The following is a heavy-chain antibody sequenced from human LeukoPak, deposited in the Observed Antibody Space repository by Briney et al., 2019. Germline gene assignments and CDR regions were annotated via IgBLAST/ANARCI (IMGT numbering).Heavy chain of an antibody. Sequence: ASVKVSCKXSGYTFTSYGISWVRQAPGQGLERMGWISAYNGNTNYAQKLQGRVTMTTDTSTSTAYMELRSLRSDDTAVYYCAREAFGVVRYYYYYYMDVWGKGTTVTVSS. D-gene: IGHD3-3*01. J-gene: IGHJ6*03. V-gene: IGHV1-18*01. CDR3: AREAFGVVRYYYYYYMDV. CDR2: ISAYNGNT. CDR1: GYTFTSYG.